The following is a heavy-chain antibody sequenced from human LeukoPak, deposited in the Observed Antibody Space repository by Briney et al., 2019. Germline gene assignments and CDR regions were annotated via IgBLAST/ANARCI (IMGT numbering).Heavy chain of an antibody. D-gene: IGHD4-17*01. CDR2: IIPILGIA. CDR1: GGTFSSYA. Sequence: GASVKVSCKASGGTFSSYAISWVRQAPGQGLEWMGRIIPILGIANYAQKFQGRVTITADKSTSTAYMELSSLRSEDTAVYCCARDTVNGEHGGYWGQGTLVTVSS. V-gene: IGHV1-69*04. J-gene: IGHJ4*02. CDR3: ARDTVNGEHGGY.